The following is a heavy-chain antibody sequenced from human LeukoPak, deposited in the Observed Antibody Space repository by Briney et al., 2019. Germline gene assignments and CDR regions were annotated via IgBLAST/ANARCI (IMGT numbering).Heavy chain of an antibody. V-gene: IGHV1-69*13. D-gene: IGHD6-19*01. Sequence: SVKVSCKASGGTFSSYAISWVRQAPGQGPEWMGGIIPIFGTANYAQKFQGRVTITADESTSTAYMELSSLRSEDTAVYYCANLVTSVAGTVYWYFDLWGRGTLVTVSS. J-gene: IGHJ2*01. CDR1: GGTFSSYA. CDR2: IIPIFGTA. CDR3: ANLVTSVAGTVYWYFDL.